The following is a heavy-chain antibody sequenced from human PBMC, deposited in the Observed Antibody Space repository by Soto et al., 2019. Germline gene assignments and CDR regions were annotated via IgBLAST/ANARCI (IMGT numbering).Heavy chain of an antibody. CDR2: ISGSGGGT. D-gene: IGHD2-15*01. J-gene: IGHJ6*02. CDR3: AKDRFVAVYCSGGTCPLDV. Sequence: TGGSLRLSCAASGFTFSNDAMSWVRQAPGKGLEWVSGISGSGGGTYYADSVKGRFTISRDNSKNTLYLQMKSLRAEDTAVYYCAKDRFVAVYCSGGTCPLDVWGQGTTVTVSS. CDR1: GFTFSNDA. V-gene: IGHV3-23*01.